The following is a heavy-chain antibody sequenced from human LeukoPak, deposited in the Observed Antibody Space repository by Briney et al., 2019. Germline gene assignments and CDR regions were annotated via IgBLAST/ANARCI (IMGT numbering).Heavy chain of an antibody. J-gene: IGHJ6*03. CDR3: ARSPMIKGYYYMDV. CDR1: GFTFSSYW. V-gene: IGHV3-7*01. D-gene: IGHD3-22*01. CDR2: IKQDGSEK. Sequence: PGGSLRLSCAASGFTFSSYWMSWVRQAPGKGLEWVANIKQDGSEKYYVDSVKGRFTISRDNAKNSLYLQMNSLRAEDAAVYYCARSPMIKGYYYMDVWGKGTTVTVSS.